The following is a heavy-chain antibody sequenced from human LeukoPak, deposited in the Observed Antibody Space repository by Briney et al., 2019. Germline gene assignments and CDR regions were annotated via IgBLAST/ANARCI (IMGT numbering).Heavy chain of an antibody. J-gene: IGHJ4*02. V-gene: IGHV3-30-3*01. CDR2: ISYDGSNK. D-gene: IGHD1-20*01. Sequence: GGSLRLSCAASGFXFSNYAMHWVRQAPGKGLEWVAVISYDGSNKYYADSVKGRFTISRDNSKNTLYLQMNSLRAEDTAVYYCFFPGITGKVYWGQGTLVTVSS. CDR3: FFPGITGKVY. CDR1: GFXFSNYA.